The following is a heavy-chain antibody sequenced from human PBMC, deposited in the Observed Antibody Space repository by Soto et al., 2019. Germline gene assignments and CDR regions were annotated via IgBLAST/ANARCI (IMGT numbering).Heavy chain of an antibody. Sequence: ASVKVSCKASGYAFTSYYMHWVGQAPGQGLEWMGIINPSGGSTSYAQKFQGRVTMTRDTSTSTVYMELSSLRSEDTAVYYCAREPKYETTLVNQNGMEVWGEGTKVIVS. J-gene: IGHJ6*01. CDR2: INPSGGST. V-gene: IGHV1-46*01. CDR1: GYAFTSYY. CDR3: AREPKYETTLVNQNGMEV. D-gene: IGHD6-13*01.